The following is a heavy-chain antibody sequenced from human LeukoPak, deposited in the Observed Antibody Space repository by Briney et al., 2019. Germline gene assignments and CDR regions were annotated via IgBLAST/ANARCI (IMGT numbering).Heavy chain of an antibody. CDR2: INTNTGNP. J-gene: IGHJ4*02. CDR3: AIWYCSGGRCYSNARTFDY. Sequence: ASVKVSCKASGYTFTSYAMNWMREAPGQGLEWMGWINTNTGNPTYAQGLTGRFVFSLDTSVSTAYLQISSLKAEDTAVYYCAIWYCSGGRCYSNARTFDYWGQGTRVSVSS. D-gene: IGHD2-15*01. CDR1: GYTFTSYA. V-gene: IGHV7-4-1*02.